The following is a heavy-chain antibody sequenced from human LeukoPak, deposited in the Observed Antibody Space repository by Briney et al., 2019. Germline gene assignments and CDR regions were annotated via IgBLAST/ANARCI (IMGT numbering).Heavy chain of an antibody. CDR2: IYYSGST. D-gene: IGHD3-22*01. J-gene: IGHJ5*02. V-gene: IGHV4-59*01. Sequence: SETLSLTCTVSGGSISSYYWSWIRQPPGKGLEWIGYIYYSGSTNYNPSLKSRVTISVDTSKNQSSLKLSSVTAADTAVYYCARGRYYDSSGYYYNWFDPWGQGTLVTVSS. CDR1: GGSISSYY. CDR3: ARGRYYDSSGYYYNWFDP.